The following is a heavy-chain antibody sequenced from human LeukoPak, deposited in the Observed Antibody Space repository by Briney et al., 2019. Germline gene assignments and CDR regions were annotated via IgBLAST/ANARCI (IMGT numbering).Heavy chain of an antibody. D-gene: IGHD4-17*01. Sequence: GGSLRLSCVASGFTFPNYAMSWVRRSPGKGLEWVSGINAGWRYSYYADSVKGRFTISRDNSKNTLYMQMNSLRVEDTAVYYCGKELDYGDYLDYWGQGTLVTVSS. CDR3: GKELDYGDYLDY. J-gene: IGHJ4*02. V-gene: IGHV3-23*01. CDR1: GFTFPNYA. CDR2: INAGWRYS.